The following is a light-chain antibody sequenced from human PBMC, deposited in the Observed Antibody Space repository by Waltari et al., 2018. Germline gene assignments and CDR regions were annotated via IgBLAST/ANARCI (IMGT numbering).Light chain of an antibody. CDR3: QQYDNLPIT. Sequence: DIVMTQSPDSLAVSLGERATINCKSSQSVLYSSNKKNYLAWYQQKPGKAPKLLIYDASNLETGVPSRFSGSGSGTDFTFTISSLQPEDIATYYCQQYDNLPITFGQGTRLEIK. J-gene: IGKJ5*01. V-gene: IGKV4-1*01. CDR2: DAS. CDR1: QSVLYSSNKKNY.